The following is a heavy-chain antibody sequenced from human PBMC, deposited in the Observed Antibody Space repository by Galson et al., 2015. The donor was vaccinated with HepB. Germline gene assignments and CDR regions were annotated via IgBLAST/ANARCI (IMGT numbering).Heavy chain of an antibody. CDR3: ARPSAFVEMATIFHY. CDR1: GGSISSSS. CDR2: ISYDGSNK. V-gene: IGHV3-30-3*01. D-gene: IGHD5-24*01. Sequence: LSLTCTVSGGSISSSSYYWGWIRQPPGKGLEWVAVISYDGSNKYYADSVKGRFTISRDNSKNTLYLQMNSLRAEDTAVYYCARPSAFVEMATIFHYWGQGTLVTVSS. J-gene: IGHJ4*02.